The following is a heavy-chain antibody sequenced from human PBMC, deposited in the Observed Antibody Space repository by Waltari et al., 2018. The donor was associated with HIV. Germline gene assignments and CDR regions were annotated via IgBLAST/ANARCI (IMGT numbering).Heavy chain of an antibody. J-gene: IGHJ4*02. CDR2: INPNSGGT. CDR3: ATALYSSSSAGSIDY. CDR1: GYTFTGYY. V-gene: IGHV1-2*02. Sequence: QVQLVQSGAEVKKPGASVKDSCKDSGYTFTGYYMHWVRQAPGQGLEWMGWINPNSGGTNYAQKFQGRVTMTRDTSISTAYMELSRLRSDDTAVYYCATALYSSSSAGSIDYWGQGTLVTVSS. D-gene: IGHD6-6*01.